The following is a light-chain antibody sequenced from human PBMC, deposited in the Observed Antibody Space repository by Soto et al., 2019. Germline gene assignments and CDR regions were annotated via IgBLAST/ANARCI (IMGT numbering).Light chain of an antibody. CDR3: QQRSSWPIT. J-gene: IGKJ5*01. V-gene: IGKV3-11*01. CDR1: QSVSSN. CDR2: DAS. Sequence: EIVMTQSPATLSVSPGERATLSCRASQSVSSNLAWYQQKPGQSPRLLIYDASNRATGIPARFSGSGSGTDSTLTISSLEPEDFAVYYCQQRSSWPITFGQGTRLEIK.